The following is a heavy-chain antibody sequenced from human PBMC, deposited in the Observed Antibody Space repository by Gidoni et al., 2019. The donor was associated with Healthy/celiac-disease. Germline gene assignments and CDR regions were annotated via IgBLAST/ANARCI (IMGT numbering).Heavy chain of an antibody. CDR3: ARGIPPKDADSF. CDR2: IDPSDSYT. J-gene: IGHJ4*02. Sequence: EVQLVQSGAEVNKPGEHLRISCKGSGNSFTSYWISWVRQMPGKCLEWMGRIDPSDSYTNYSPSFQGHVTISADKSISTAYLQWSSLKASDTAMYYCARGIPPKDADSFWGQGTLVTVSS. CDR1: GNSFTSYW. D-gene: IGHD2-21*01. V-gene: IGHV5-10-1*03.